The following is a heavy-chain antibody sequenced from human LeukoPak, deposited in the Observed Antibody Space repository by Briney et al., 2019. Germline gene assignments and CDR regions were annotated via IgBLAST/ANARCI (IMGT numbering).Heavy chain of an antibody. Sequence: GGSLRLSCAASGFRFSDYILDWVRQAPGKGLEWVGRIRRKRNGYTTEYAASVKGRFTISRDDLKKSLDLHMTSLKTDDTAEYYCSRDGTEGDNSAFDIWGQGTMVTVSS. J-gene: IGHJ3*02. D-gene: IGHD3-22*01. CDR2: IRRKRNGYTT. CDR3: SRDGTEGDNSAFDI. V-gene: IGHV3-72*01. CDR1: GFRFSDYI.